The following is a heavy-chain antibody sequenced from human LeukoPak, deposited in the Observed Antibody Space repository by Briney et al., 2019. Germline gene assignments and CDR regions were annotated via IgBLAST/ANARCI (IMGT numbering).Heavy chain of an antibody. D-gene: IGHD5-12*01. CDR2: IDPNSGGT. CDR1: GYTLSGYY. V-gene: IGHV1-2*02. J-gene: IGHJ4*02. CDR3: ARDLVLGYAPPSFDY. Sequence: ASVKVSCKASGYTLSGYYIQWVRQAPGQGLEWIGWIDPNSGGTKYAQKFQGRVTMTSDTSISTAFMDLSSLRSDDTAVYYCARDLVLGYAPPSFDYWGQGTLVTVSS.